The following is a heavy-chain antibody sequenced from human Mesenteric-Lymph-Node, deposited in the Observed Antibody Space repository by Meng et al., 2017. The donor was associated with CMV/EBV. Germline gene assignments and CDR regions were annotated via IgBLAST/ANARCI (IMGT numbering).Heavy chain of an antibody. Sequence: GESLKISCAASGFTFSNAWMSWVRQAPGKGLEWVGRIKSKVDGGTPDYAAPVKGRFSISRDDSKNMLYLQMSSLKTEDTAVYYCTTGPKGWNPDYWGQGTLVTVSS. CDR2: IKSKVDGGTP. V-gene: IGHV3-15*01. CDR1: GFTFSNAW. D-gene: IGHD1-1*01. CDR3: TTGPKGWNPDY. J-gene: IGHJ4*02.